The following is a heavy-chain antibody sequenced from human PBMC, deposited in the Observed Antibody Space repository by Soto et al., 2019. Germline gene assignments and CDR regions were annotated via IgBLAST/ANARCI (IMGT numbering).Heavy chain of an antibody. Sequence: ASVKVSCKASGYTFTSYGISWVRQAPGQGLERMGWISAYNGNANYAQKLQGRVTMTTDTSTSTAYMELRSLRSDDTAVYYCASGGSGWYVGAFDIWGQGTMVTVSS. D-gene: IGHD6-19*01. CDR2: ISAYNGNA. CDR3: ASGGSGWYVGAFDI. V-gene: IGHV1-18*01. J-gene: IGHJ3*02. CDR1: GYTFTSYG.